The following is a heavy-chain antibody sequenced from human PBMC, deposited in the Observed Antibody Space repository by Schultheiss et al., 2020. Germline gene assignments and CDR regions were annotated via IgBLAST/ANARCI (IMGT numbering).Heavy chain of an antibody. D-gene: IGHD6-13*01. CDR2: ISYDGSNK. J-gene: IGHJ6*02. CDR3: ASQQGRYYGMDV. V-gene: IGHV3-30*03. CDR1: GFTFSSYG. Sequence: GGSLRLSCAASGFTFSSYGMHWVRQAPGKGLEWVAVISYDGSNKYYADSVKGRFTISRDNSKNTLYLQMNSLRDEDTAVYYCASQQGRYYGMDVWGQGTTVTVSS.